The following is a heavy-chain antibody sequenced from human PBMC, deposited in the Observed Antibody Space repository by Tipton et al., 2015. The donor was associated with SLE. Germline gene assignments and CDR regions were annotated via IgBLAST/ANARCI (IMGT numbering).Heavy chain of an antibody. CDR1: VYSIRSSHW. D-gene: IGHD5-18*01. CDR2: IYYGGTI. J-gene: IGHJ2*01. CDR3: ARTAGRSVKLWYFDL. V-gene: IGHV4-28*02. Sequence: TLSLTCNVSVYSIRSSHWWGWIRQPPGKGLEWIGHIYYGGTIYYNPSLKSPVTMSIDTSKNQFSLKLSSVTDVDTAVYYCARTAGRSVKLWYFDLWGRGTLVTVSS.